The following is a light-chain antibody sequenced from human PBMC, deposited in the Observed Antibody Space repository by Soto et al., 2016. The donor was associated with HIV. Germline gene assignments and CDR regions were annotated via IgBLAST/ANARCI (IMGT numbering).Light chain of an antibody. V-gene: IGLV3-21*03. CDR1: NVGSKS. Sequence: SYELTQPPSLSVAPRKTARITCGGNNVGSKSVQWYQQKPGQAPVLVVYDDSDRPSGIPERFSGSNFGGTATLTISRVEAGDEADYYCQVWDSGTDHYVFGTGTRVTVL. CDR3: QVWDSGTDHYV. CDR2: DDS. J-gene: IGLJ1*01.